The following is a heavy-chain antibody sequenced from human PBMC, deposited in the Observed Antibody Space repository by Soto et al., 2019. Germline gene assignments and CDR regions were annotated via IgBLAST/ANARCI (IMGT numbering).Heavy chain of an antibody. CDR2: IKSKSDGELA. CDR1: GFSFNNAW. CDR3: ALIASDY. J-gene: IGHJ4*02. Sequence: EVQLVESGGGVVKPGGSLRLSCGASGFSFNNAWLNWVRQAPGKGLEWVGRIKSKSDGELAEYAAPVKDRVTISRDDSKNTVFLQMNSRKTEDTAVYYCALIASDYWGQGTLVTVSS. V-gene: IGHV3-15*07.